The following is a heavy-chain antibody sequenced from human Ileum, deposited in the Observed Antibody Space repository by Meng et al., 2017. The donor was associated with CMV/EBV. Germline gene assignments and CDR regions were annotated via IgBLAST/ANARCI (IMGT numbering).Heavy chain of an antibody. V-gene: IGHV3-7*01. CDR3: ARDSANRSPVLKNMMVGATTD. Sequence: GESLKISCAASGFTFSSYWMSWVRQAPGKGLEWVANIKQDGSEKNYVDSVKGRFTISRDNAKNSLSLQMNSLRAEDTAVYYCARDSANRSPVLKNMMVGATTDWGQGTLVTVSS. CDR1: GFTFSSYW. D-gene: IGHD1-26*01. CDR2: IKQDGSEK. J-gene: IGHJ4*02.